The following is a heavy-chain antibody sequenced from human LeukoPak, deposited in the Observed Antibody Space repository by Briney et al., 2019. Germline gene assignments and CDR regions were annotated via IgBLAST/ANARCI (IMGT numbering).Heavy chain of an antibody. V-gene: IGHV3-48*01. Sequence: GGSLRLSCAASGLAFSSSAMNWVRQTPGKGLEWLSYSSASSSDVYYVDSVKGRFTISRDNAKSSLYLQMNSLTAEDTAIYFCARGWDHAFDIWGQGTRVTVSS. CDR1: GLAFSSSA. CDR2: SSASSSDV. CDR3: ARGWDHAFDI. J-gene: IGHJ3*02. D-gene: IGHD1-26*01.